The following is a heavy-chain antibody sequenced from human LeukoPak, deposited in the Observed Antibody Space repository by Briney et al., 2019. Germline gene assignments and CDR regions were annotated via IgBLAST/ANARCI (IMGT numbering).Heavy chain of an antibody. V-gene: IGHV3-23*01. D-gene: IGHD2-8*02. CDR2: ISGSGGST. CDR1: GFTFSSYA. CDR3: APGGRTGGVLLSGY. Sequence: GGSLRLSCAASGFTFSSYAISWVRQAPGKGLEWVSAISGSGGSTYYADSVKGRFTISRDNSKNTLYLQMNSLRAEDTAVYYCAPGGRTGGVLLSGYWGQGTLVTVSS. J-gene: IGHJ4*02.